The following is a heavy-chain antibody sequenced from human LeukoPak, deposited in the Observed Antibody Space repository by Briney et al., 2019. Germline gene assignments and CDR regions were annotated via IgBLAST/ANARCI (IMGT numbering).Heavy chain of an antibody. V-gene: IGHV4-59*12. D-gene: IGHD6-19*01. CDR3: ARGAYPGIAVAGRTPGGYFDY. CDR1: GGSISSYY. Sequence: SETLSLTCTVSGGSISSYYWSWIRQPPGKGLEWIGYIYYSGSTNYNPSLKSRVTMSVDTSKNQFPLKLSSVTAADTAVYYCARGAYPGIAVAGRTPGGYFDYWGQGTLVTVSS. J-gene: IGHJ4*02. CDR2: IYYSGST.